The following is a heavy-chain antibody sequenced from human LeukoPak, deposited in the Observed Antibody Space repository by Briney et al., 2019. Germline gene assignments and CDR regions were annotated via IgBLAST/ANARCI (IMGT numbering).Heavy chain of an antibody. CDR2: INHSGSA. CDR1: GGSFSGYY. Sequence: SETLSLTCAVYGGSFSGYYWSWIRQPPGKGLECIGEINHSGSANCNPSLKSRVTISVDTSKNQFSLKLSSVTAADTAVYYCAKPSGSYSKRFDYWGQGTLVTVSS. J-gene: IGHJ4*02. D-gene: IGHD1-26*01. CDR3: AKPSGSYSKRFDY. V-gene: IGHV4-34*01.